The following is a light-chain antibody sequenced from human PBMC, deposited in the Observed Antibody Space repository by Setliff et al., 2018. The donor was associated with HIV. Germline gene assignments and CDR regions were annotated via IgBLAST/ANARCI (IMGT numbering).Light chain of an antibody. V-gene: IGLV2-14*02. CDR3: SSYTSSNTLAA. Sequence: QSALTQPASVSGSPGQSITISCTGTSSDVGSYNLVSWYQQHPGKAPKVMIYEGSQRPSGVSNRFSGSKSGNTASLTISGLQAEDEADYYCSSYTSSNTLAAFGTGTRSPS. J-gene: IGLJ1*01. CDR1: SSDVGSYNL. CDR2: EGS.